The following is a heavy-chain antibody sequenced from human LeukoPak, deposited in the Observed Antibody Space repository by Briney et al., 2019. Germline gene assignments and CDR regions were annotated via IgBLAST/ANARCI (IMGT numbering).Heavy chain of an antibody. CDR2: IYSGGST. CDR3: ARVFHSSEGHNYFDY. D-gene: IGHD3-10*01. CDR1: GFTVSSNY. V-gene: IGHV3-53*04. Sequence: PGGSLRLSCAASGFTVSSNYMIWVRQAPGKGLEWISVIYSGGSTYYADSVKGRFTISRHNSKNTLYLQMNSLRAEDTAVYYCARVFHSSEGHNYFDYWGQGTLVTVSS. J-gene: IGHJ4*02.